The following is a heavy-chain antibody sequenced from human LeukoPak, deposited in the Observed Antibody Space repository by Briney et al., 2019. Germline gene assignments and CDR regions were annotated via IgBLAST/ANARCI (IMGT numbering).Heavy chain of an antibody. V-gene: IGHV4-39*07. J-gene: IGHJ6*03. D-gene: IGHD3-3*01. CDR1: GGSISSSSYY. CDR3: ARGYGITIFGHYYYMDV. CDR2: IYYSGST. Sequence: PSETLSLTCTVSGGSISSSSYYWGWIRQPPGKGLEWIGSIYYSGSTYYNPSLKSRVTISVDTSKNQFSLKLRSVTAADTAVYYCARGYGITIFGHYYYMDVWGKGTTVTVSS.